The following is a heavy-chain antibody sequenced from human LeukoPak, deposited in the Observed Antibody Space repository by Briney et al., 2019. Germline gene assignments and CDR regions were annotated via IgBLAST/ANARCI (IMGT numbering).Heavy chain of an antibody. D-gene: IGHD6-19*01. CDR2: VTGSGGST. V-gene: IGHV3-23*01. CDR1: GLTFSNHA. Sequence: PGGSLRLSCVASGLTFSNHAMTWVRQAPGKEPEWVAGVTGSGGSTYHADSVKGRFTISRDNSKNTLYLQMNSLRAEDTAVYYCAREQWLVETTFDYWGQGTLVTVSS. CDR3: AREQWLVETTFDY. J-gene: IGHJ4*02.